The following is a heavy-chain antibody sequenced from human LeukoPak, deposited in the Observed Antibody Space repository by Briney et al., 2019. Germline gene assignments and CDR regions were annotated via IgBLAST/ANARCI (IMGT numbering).Heavy chain of an antibody. V-gene: IGHV3-49*04. CDR3: ARGPIQLWIHNAMDV. CDR1: GFTFGDHT. CDR2: IRSKAYRGTT. Sequence: HPGRSLRLSCTGSGFTFGDHTMSWVRQAPGKGLEWVGFIRSKAYRGTTEYAASVKGRFTISRDDSASIAYLQMNSLRTEDTAVYYCARGPIQLWIHNAMDVWGQETTVTVSS. J-gene: IGHJ6*02. D-gene: IGHD5-18*01.